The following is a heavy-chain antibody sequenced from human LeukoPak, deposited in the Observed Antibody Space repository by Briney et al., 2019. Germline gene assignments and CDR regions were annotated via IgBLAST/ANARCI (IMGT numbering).Heavy chain of an antibody. CDR2: IFYSGST. CDR1: GYSITSDQ. D-gene: IGHD5-18*01. Sequence: SETLSLTCTVSGYSITSDQYCCCIRPPGKGLEWIGYIFYSGSTNYNPPLLSRLTISLDPSKNQFSLKLSSVTAVDTAVYYCAVGCNYGYLDYWGQGTLVTVSS. CDR3: AVGCNYGYLDY. V-gene: IGHV4-59*01. J-gene: IGHJ4*02.